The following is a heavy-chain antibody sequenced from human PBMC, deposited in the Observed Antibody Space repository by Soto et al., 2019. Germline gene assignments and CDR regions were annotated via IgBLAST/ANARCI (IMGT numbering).Heavy chain of an antibody. Sequence: GASVKVSCKASGYTFTSYAMHWVRQAPGQRLEWMGWINAGNGNTKYSQKFQGRVTITRDTSASTAYMELSSLRSEDTAVYYCARDFFGYCSSTSCYRTYYFDYWGRGTLVTVSS. CDR2: INAGNGNT. CDR3: ARDFFGYCSSTSCYRTYYFDY. CDR1: GYTFTSYA. D-gene: IGHD2-2*01. V-gene: IGHV1-3*01. J-gene: IGHJ4*02.